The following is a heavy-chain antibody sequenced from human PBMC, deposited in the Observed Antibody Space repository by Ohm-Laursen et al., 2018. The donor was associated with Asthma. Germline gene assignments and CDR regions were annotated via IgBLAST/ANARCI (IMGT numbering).Heavy chain of an antibody. V-gene: IGHV3-23*01. CDR1: GFPFSSYA. J-gene: IGHJ4*02. CDR2: ISGRGGST. CDR3: AKDLLGYCSSTSCYDFDY. D-gene: IGHD2-2*01. Sequence: SLRLSCAASGFPFSSYAMSWVRQAPGKGLEWVSAISGRGGSTYYADSVKGRFTISRDNSKNTLYLQMNSLRAEDTAVYYCAKDLLGYCSSTSCYDFDYWGQGTLVTVSS.